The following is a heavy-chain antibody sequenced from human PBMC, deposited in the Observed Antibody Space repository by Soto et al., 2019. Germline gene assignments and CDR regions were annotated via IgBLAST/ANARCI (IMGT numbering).Heavy chain of an antibody. CDR3: AANAATATHNF. D-gene: IGHD2-21*02. CDR2: ISGSGGST. CDR1: GFTFSSYA. Sequence: EVQLLESGGGLVQPGGSLRLSCAASGFTFSSYAMSWVRQAPGKGLEWVSAISGSGGSTYYADSVKGRFTISRDNSKNPLDLQMTNRGAEDTAVYYGAANAATATHNFWGQGTLVTVSS. V-gene: IGHV3-23*01. J-gene: IGHJ4*02.